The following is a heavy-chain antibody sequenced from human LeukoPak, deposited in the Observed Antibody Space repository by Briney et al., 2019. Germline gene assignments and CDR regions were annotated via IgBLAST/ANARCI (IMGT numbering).Heavy chain of an antibody. V-gene: IGHV1-69*01. CDR1: GGTFSSYA. J-gene: IGHJ4*02. Sequence: GASVKVSCKASGGTFSSYAISWVRQAPGQGLEWMGGIIPIFGTANXXQKXXXRVTITADESTSTAYMELSSLRSEDTAVYYCARTLVATRPFDYWGQGTLVTVSS. CDR2: IIPIFGTA. CDR3: ARTLVATRPFDY. D-gene: IGHD5-12*01.